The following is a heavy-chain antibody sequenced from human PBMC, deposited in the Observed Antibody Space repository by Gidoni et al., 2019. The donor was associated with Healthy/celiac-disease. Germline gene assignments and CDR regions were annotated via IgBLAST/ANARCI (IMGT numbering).Heavy chain of an antibody. D-gene: IGHD2-2*01. CDR2: IYWDDDK. CDR3: AHLQLGYCSSTSCYGGDYFDY. Sequence: QITLKESGPTLVKPTQTLTLTCTFSGFSLSTSGVGVGWIRQPPGKALEWLALIYWDDDKRYSPSLKSRLTITKDTSKNQVVLTMTNMDPVDTATYYCAHLQLGYCSSTSCYGGDYFDYWGQGTLVTVSS. CDR1: GFSLSTSGVG. V-gene: IGHV2-5*02. J-gene: IGHJ4*02.